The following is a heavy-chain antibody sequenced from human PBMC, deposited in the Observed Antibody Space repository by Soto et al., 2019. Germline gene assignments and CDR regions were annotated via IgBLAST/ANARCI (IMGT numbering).Heavy chain of an antibody. CDR1: GFTVSSNY. CDR2: IYSGGST. V-gene: IGHV3-53*01. J-gene: IGHJ4*02. CDR3: ARLISSATGY. Sequence: GGSLRLSCASSGFTVSSNYMSWVRQAPGKGLEWVSVIYSGGSTYYADSVKGRFTISRDNSKNTLYLQMNSLRAEDTAVYYCARLISSATGYWGQGTLVTVSS. D-gene: IGHD1-26*01.